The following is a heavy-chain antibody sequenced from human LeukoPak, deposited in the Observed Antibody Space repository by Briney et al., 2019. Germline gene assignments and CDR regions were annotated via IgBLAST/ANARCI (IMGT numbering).Heavy chain of an antibody. Sequence: GRSLRLSCAASGLTASSNYMSWVRQAPGNGLEWVSVIYSGGSTYYADSVKGRFTISRDNSKNTLYLQMNSLRAEDTAVYYCARDSSGLDYWGQGTLVTVSS. V-gene: IGHV3-66*02. J-gene: IGHJ4*02. D-gene: IGHD6-19*01. CDR1: GLTASSNY. CDR2: IYSGGST. CDR3: ARDSSGLDY.